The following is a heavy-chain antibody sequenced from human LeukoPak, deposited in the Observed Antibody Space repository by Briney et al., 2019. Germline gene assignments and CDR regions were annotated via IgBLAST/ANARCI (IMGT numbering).Heavy chain of an antibody. CDR2: IGASGGST. CDR1: GFTFSSYA. J-gene: IGHJ4*02. V-gene: IGHV3-23*01. D-gene: IGHD3-9*01. Sequence: GGSLRLSCATSGFTFSSYAMSWVRQAPGKGLEWVSGIGASGGSTYYADSVKGRFTISRDNSKDTPYLQMNSLRTEDTAVYYCAKAEGYDILTGLDYWGQGTLVTVSS. CDR3: AKAEGYDILTGLDY.